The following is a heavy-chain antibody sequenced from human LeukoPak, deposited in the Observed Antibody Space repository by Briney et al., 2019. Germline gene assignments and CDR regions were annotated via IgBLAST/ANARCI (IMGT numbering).Heavy chain of an antibody. J-gene: IGHJ4*02. CDR3: ARRGSSSWYGGLDY. V-gene: IGHV4-59*08. Sequence: SETLSLTCTVSGGSISSYYWSWIRQPPGKGLEWIGYIYYSGSTNYNPSLKSRVTISVDTSKNQFSLKLSSVTAADTAVYYCARRGSSSWYGGLDYWGQGTLVTVSS. D-gene: IGHD6-13*01. CDR1: GGSISSYY. CDR2: IYYSGST.